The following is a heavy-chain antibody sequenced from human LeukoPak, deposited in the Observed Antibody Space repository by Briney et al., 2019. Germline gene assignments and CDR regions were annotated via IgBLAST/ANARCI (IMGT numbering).Heavy chain of an antibody. Sequence: GGSLRLSCAASGFTFSSYSMNWVRQAPGKGLEWVSSISSSSSYIYYADSVKGRITISRDNAKNSLYLQMNSLRAEDTAVYYCSKGRTVTGTLALDYWGQGTLVTVSS. J-gene: IGHJ4*02. D-gene: IGHD6-19*01. CDR1: GFTFSSYS. V-gene: IGHV3-21*04. CDR2: ISSSSSYI. CDR3: SKGRTVTGTLALDY.